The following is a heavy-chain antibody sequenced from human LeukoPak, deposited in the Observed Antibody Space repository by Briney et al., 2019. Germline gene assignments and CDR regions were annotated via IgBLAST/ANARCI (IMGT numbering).Heavy chain of an antibody. J-gene: IGHJ2*01. D-gene: IGHD3-10*01. CDR1: GYSFSNSR. CDR2: FYTGNSDT. V-gene: IGHV5-51*01. Sequence: GESLKISCQGSGYSFSNSRIAWVRQMPGKVLKWMGLFYTGNSDTKYSPSFHGQSTISTDKSTSTAYLTASSLRTSPSTLYYYARRQQGGVLIVNYWYFHLRGRGTPVNVSS. CDR3: ARRQQGGVLIVNYWYFHL.